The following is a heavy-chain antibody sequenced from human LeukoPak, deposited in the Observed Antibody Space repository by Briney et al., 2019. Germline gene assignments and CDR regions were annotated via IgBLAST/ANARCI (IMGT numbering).Heavy chain of an antibody. CDR2: SNSDGSST. Sequence: GGSLRLSCAASGFTFSSYWMHWVRQAPGKGLVWVSCSNSDGSSTSYADSVKGRFTISRVNAKNTLYLQMNSLRAEDTAVYYCARDGPTYYYDSSGYRDAFDIWGQGTMVTVSS. D-gene: IGHD3-22*01. CDR1: GFTFSSYW. CDR3: ARDGPTYYYDSSGYRDAFDI. V-gene: IGHV3-74*01. J-gene: IGHJ3*02.